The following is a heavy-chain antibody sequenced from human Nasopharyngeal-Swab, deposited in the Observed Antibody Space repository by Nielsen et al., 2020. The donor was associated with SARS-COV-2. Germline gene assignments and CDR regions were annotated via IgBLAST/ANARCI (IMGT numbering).Heavy chain of an antibody. CDR2: INPSGGST. V-gene: IGHV1-46*01. J-gene: IGHJ3*02. Sequence: ASVQVSCKASGYIFTSYYMHWVRQAPGQGLEWMGIINPSGGSTSYAQKFQGRVTMTRDTSTSTVYMELSSLRSEDTAVYYCARALGDYYDSSVATGPDAFDIWGQGTMVTVSS. CDR3: ARALGDYYDSSVATGPDAFDI. D-gene: IGHD3-22*01. CDR1: GYIFTSYY.